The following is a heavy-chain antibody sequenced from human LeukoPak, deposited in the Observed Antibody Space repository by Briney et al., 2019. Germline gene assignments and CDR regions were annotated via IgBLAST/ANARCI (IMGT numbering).Heavy chain of an antibody. Sequence: ASVKVSCKASGYTFTGYYMHWVRQAPGQGLEWMGWINPNSGGTNYAQKFQGWVTMTRDTSISTAYMELSRLRSDDTAVYYCARSKAHRYCSSTSCYAFDIWGQGTMVTVSS. J-gene: IGHJ3*02. CDR1: GYTFTGYY. CDR2: INPNSGGT. V-gene: IGHV1-2*04. CDR3: ARSKAHRYCSSTSCYAFDI. D-gene: IGHD2-2*01.